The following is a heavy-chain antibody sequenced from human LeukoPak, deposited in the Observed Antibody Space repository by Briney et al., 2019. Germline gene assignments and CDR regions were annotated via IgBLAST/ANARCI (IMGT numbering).Heavy chain of an antibody. CDR1: GGSISSGSYY. CDR3: AREDCSSTSCYMFDY. V-gene: IGHV4-61*02. CDR2: IYTSGST. D-gene: IGHD2-2*02. Sequence: SETLSLTCTVSGGSISSGSYYWSWIRQPAGKGLEWIGRIYTSGSTNYNPSLKSRVTISVDTSKNQFSLKLSSVTAADTAVYYCAREDCSSTSCYMFDYWGQGTLVTVSS. J-gene: IGHJ4*02.